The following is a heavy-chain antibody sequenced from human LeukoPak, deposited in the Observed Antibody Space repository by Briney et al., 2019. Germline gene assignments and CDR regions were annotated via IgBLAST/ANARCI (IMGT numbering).Heavy chain of an antibody. CDR1: GFPFNDYY. Sequence: GGSLRLSCAASGFPFNDYYMTWIRQAPGKGLEWVSVIYSGGSTYYADSVKGRFTISRDNSKNTLYLQMNSLRAEDTAVYYCARADCSSTSCSSPFDYWGQGTLVTVSS. D-gene: IGHD2-2*01. J-gene: IGHJ4*02. CDR3: ARADCSSTSCSSPFDY. V-gene: IGHV3-53*01. CDR2: IYSGGST.